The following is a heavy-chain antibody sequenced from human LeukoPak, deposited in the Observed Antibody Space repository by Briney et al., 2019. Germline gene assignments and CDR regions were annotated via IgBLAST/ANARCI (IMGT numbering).Heavy chain of an antibody. CDR2: IYGLGYSR. CDR1: GFTFRSYT. D-gene: IGHD6-19*01. CDR3: AKELRSHTGWPFDY. Sequence: GGSLRLSCAASGFTFRSYTMSWVRQAPGGGLEWVSAIYGLGYSRYYVDSVNGRFTISRDNSQNTLYLEMNSLTAEDTAVYYCAKELRSHTGWPFDYWGQGALVTVSS. J-gene: IGHJ4*02. V-gene: IGHV3-23*01.